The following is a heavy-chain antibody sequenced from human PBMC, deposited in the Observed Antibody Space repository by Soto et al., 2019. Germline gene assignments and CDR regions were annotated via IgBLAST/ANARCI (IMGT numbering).Heavy chain of an antibody. Sequence: EVQLVESGGGLVQPGGSLKLSCAASGFTFSGSAMHWVRQASGKGLEWVGRIRSKGNNYATAYGASLKGRFTISRDDSKNTASLQMNSLNIEDTAVYYCSRQASDFWSGKPQYYMDVWGKGTTVTVSS. CDR3: SRQASDFWSGKPQYYMDV. J-gene: IGHJ6*03. CDR2: IRSKGNNYAT. V-gene: IGHV3-73*01. CDR1: GFTFSGSA. D-gene: IGHD3-3*01.